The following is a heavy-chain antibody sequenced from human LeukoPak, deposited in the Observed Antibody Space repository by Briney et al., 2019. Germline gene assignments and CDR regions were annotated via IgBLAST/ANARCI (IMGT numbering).Heavy chain of an antibody. CDR3: ARLVTPGVTRWFDP. CDR1: GYKFLYHW. D-gene: IGHD1-1*01. V-gene: IGHV5-51*01. Sequence: GESLQISCKTSGYKFLYHWIGWVRPMPGKGLGWMAIIYPGDSDARYSPSFQGQVTISADKSITTAYLQWSSLKASDTATYYCARLVTPGVTRWFDPWGQGTPVTVSS. J-gene: IGHJ5*02. CDR2: IYPGDSDA.